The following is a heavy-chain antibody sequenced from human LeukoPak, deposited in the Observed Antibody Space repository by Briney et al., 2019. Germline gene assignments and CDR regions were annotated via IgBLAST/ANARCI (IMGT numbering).Heavy chain of an antibody. CDR3: ASIGGTSLDY. Sequence: ASVKVSCRASGYTFTDHYMHWVRQAPGQGLEWVGWINPNSGGTNYAQKFQGRVTMTRDTSINTAYMEVSRLRSDDTAVYYCASIGGTSLDYWGQGTLVTVSS. CDR2: INPNSGGT. V-gene: IGHV1-2*02. CDR1: GYTFTDHY. J-gene: IGHJ4*02. D-gene: IGHD4-23*01.